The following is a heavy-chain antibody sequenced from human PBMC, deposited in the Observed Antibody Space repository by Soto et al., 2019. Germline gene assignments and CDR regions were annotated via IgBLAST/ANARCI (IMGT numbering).Heavy chain of an antibody. CDR2: IIPIFGTA. J-gene: IGHJ3*02. CDR1: GYTFTSYG. Sequence: GASVKVSCKASGYTFTSYGISWVRQAPGQGLEWMGGIIPIFGTANYAQKFQGRVTITADESTSTAYMELSSLRSEDTAVYYCARGGYSYGYQIRIVNAFDIWGQGTMVTV. D-gene: IGHD5-18*01. CDR3: ARGGYSYGYQIRIVNAFDI. V-gene: IGHV1-69*13.